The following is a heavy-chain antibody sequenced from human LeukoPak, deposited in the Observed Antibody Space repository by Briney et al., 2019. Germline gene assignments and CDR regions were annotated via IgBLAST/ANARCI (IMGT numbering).Heavy chain of an antibody. V-gene: IGHV1-18*01. CDR1: GYTFTSYG. J-gene: IGHJ4*02. D-gene: IGHD3-9*01. CDR2: ISAYNGDT. Sequence: GASVKVSCKASGYTFTSYGINWVRQAPGQGLEWMGWISAYNGDTNYAQKLQGRVTITRNTSISTAYMELSSLRSEDTAVYYCARGNGVLRYFDWLLDYWGQGTLVTVSS. CDR3: ARGNGVLRYFDWLLDY.